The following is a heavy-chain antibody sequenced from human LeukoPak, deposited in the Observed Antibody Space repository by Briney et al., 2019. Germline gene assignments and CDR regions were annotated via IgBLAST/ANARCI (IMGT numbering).Heavy chain of an antibody. CDR3: ARDISGGSSSYYFDY. CDR2: ITRSSTYI. V-gene: IGHV3-21*01. J-gene: IGHJ4*02. CDR1: GFTFSSYS. Sequence: GGSLRLSCAASGFTFSSYSMNWVRQAPGKGLEWVSSITRSSTYIYYPDSVKGRFTISRDNAKNSLYLQMNSLRAEDTAVYYCARDISGGSSSYYFDYWGQGTLVTVSS. D-gene: IGHD2-15*01.